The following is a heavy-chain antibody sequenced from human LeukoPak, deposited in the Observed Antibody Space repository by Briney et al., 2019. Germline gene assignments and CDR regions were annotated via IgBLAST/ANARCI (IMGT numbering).Heavy chain of an antibody. CDR3: ARGGGRGSLWFGELSHNWFDP. D-gene: IGHD3-10*01. CDR2: INPNSGGT. J-gene: IGHJ5*02. CDR1: GYTFTGYY. Sequence: GASVKVSCKASGYTFTGYYMHWVRQAPEQGLEWMGWINPNSGGTNYAQKFQGRVTMTRDTSISTAYMELSRLRSDDTAVYYCARGGGRGSLWFGELSHNWFDPWGQGTLVTVSS. V-gene: IGHV1-2*02.